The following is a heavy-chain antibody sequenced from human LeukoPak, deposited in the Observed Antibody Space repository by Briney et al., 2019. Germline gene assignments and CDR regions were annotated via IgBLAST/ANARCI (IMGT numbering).Heavy chain of an antibody. V-gene: IGHV3-23*01. J-gene: IGHJ4*02. CDR1: AFTFRSYA. CDR2: VSGSGGST. CDR3: AKGAASRGYTYVAN. D-gene: IGHD5-18*01. Sequence: GGSLRLSCAAAAFTFRSYAMIWVRQAPGKGLEWVSTVSGSGGSTYYADSVKGRFTISRDNSNNTLYLQMNSLRAEDTAVYYCAKGAASRGYTYVANWGQGTLVSVSS.